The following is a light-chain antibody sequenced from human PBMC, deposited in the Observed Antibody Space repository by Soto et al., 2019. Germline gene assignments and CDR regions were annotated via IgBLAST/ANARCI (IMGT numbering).Light chain of an antibody. V-gene: IGKV3-15*01. CDR1: QSVSSSY. Sequence: EIVLTQSPGTLSLSPGERATLSCRASQSVSSSYLAWYQQKPGQAPRLLIYSVSTRAAGIPARFSGSGSGTEFTLTISSLQSEDFAVYYCQQYNNWPPWTFGQGTKVDVK. J-gene: IGKJ1*01. CDR2: SVS. CDR3: QQYNNWPPWT.